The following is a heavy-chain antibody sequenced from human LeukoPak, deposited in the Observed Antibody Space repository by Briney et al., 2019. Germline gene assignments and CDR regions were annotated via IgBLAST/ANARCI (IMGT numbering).Heavy chain of an antibody. CDR1: GDSISDSKYF. CDR3: ARHGAARGYYYYYYMDV. D-gene: IGHD6-6*01. CDR2: FYSGGST. Sequence: SETLSLTCTVFGDSISDSKYFWGCIRQPPGKGLECIGNFYSGGSTYYNPSLKSRVAISEDTSGKQFSLRLGSVTAADTAVYYCARHGAARGYYYYYYMDVWGKGTTVTVSS. J-gene: IGHJ6*03. V-gene: IGHV4-39*01.